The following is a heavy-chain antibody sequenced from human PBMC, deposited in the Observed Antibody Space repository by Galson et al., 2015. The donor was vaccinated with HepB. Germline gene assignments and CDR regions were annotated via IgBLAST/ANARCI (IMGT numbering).Heavy chain of an antibody. V-gene: IGHV3-21*01. CDR3: ARVWELLSAFDI. CDR2: ISSSSSYI. J-gene: IGHJ3*02. D-gene: IGHD1-26*01. CDR1: GFTFSSYS. Sequence: SLRLSCAASGFTFSSYSMNWVRQAPGKGLEWVSSISSSSSYIYYADSVKGRFTISRDNAKNSLYLQMNSLRAEDTAVYYCARVWELLSAFDIWGQGTMVTVSS.